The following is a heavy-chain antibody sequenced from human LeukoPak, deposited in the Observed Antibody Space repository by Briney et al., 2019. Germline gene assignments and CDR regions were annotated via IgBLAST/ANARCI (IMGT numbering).Heavy chain of an antibody. CDR3: ARGGSVGSYYHFDY. V-gene: IGHV3-53*01. Sequence: GGSLRLSCAASGFTVRNTYMTWVRQAPGKGLEWVSVIYSGGNTYYADSVKGRFTTSRDNSKNTLFLQMNSLRAEDTAVYFCARGGSVGSYYHFDYWGQGTLVTVSS. CDR1: GFTVRNTY. CDR2: IYSGGNT. J-gene: IGHJ4*02. D-gene: IGHD1-26*01.